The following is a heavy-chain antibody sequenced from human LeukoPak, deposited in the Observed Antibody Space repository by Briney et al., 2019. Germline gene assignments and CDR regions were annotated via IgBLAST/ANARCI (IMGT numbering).Heavy chain of an antibody. CDR1: GFTFSDYY. CDR3: ARGQRGDSGYDWRLDY. CDR2: IGPSGASI. J-gene: IGHJ4*02. D-gene: IGHD5-12*01. Sequence: GGSLRLSCAASGFTFSDYYMSWVRQAPGKGLEWVSYIGPSGASIYYAASVKGRFTISRDNAKNSLYLQMNGLRAEDTAVYYCARGQRGDSGYDWRLDYWGQGTLVTVSS. V-gene: IGHV3-11*01.